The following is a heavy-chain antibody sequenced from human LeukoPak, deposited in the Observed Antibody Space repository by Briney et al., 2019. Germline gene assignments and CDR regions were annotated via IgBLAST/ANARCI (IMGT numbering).Heavy chain of an antibody. CDR3: ARDPNHAIVVVIQGFDY. Sequence: SQTLSLTCSISGDSVSSNSAAWNWIRQSPSRGLEWLGRTYYRSKWYNDYAVSVKSRITINPDTSKNQFSLQLNSVTPEDAAVYYCARDPNHAIVVVIQGFDYWGQGTLVTVSS. D-gene: IGHD3-22*01. J-gene: IGHJ4*02. V-gene: IGHV6-1*01. CDR2: TYYRSKWYN. CDR1: GDSVSSNSAA.